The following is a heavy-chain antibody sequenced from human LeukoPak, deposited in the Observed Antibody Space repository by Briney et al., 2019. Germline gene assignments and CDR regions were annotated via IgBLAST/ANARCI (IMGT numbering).Heavy chain of an antibody. CDR3: ARGYDILTGYYRWFDP. CDR1: GGSISSSNW. V-gene: IGHV4-4*02. Sequence: SETLSLTCAVSGGSISSSNWWGWVRQPPGKGLEWIGSIYYSGSTYYNPSLKSRVTMSVDTSKNQFSLKLSSVTAADTAVYYCARGYDILTGYYRWFDPWGQGTLVTVSS. CDR2: IYYSGST. J-gene: IGHJ5*02. D-gene: IGHD3-9*01.